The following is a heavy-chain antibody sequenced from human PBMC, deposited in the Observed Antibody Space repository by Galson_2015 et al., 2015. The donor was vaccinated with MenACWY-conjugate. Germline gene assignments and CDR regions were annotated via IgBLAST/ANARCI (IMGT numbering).Heavy chain of an antibody. CDR2: IHWDDDK. J-gene: IGHJ4*02. CDR1: GFSLSTSGLC. V-gene: IGHV2-70*11. D-gene: IGHD3-22*01. CDR3: ARIPYDTNGWYFDY. Sequence: PALVKPTQTLTLTCTFSGFSLSTSGLCVSWIRQPPGKALEWLARIHWDDDKYYSTSLKTRLTISKDTSKNQVVLTMTNTDPVDTATYYCARIPYDTNGWYFDYWGQGTLVTVSS.